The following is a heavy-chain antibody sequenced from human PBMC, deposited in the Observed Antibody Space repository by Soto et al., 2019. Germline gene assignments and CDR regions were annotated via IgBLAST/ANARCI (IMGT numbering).Heavy chain of an antibody. Sequence: SVKVSCKASGGTFRSYTISWVRQAPGQGLEWMGRIIPILGIANYAQKFQGRVTITADKSTSTAYMELSSLRSEDTAVYYCARGSPTYGSGSYFSAFDIWGQGTMVTVS. V-gene: IGHV1-69*02. CDR1: GGTFRSYT. CDR2: IIPILGIA. CDR3: ARGSPTYGSGSYFSAFDI. D-gene: IGHD3-10*01. J-gene: IGHJ3*02.